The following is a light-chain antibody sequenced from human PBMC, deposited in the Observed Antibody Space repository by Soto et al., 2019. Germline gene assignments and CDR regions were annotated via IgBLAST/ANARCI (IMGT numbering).Light chain of an antibody. CDR3: NSYTSTSRV. V-gene: IGLV2-14*01. CDR2: EVS. Sequence: QSALTQPASVSGSPGQSITISCTGTSSDVGGYNYVSWYQQHPGKAPKLMIYEVSNRPPGVSNRFSGSKSGNTASLTISGLQAEDEADYYCNSYTSTSRVFGGGTKLTVL. J-gene: IGLJ3*02. CDR1: SSDVGGYNY.